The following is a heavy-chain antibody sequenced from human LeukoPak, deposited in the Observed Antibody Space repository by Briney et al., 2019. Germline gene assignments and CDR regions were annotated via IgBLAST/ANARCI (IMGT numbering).Heavy chain of an antibody. D-gene: IGHD6-6*01. Sequence: PSETLSLTCAVYGGSFSGYYWSWIRQPPGKGLEWIGEINHSGSTNYNPSLKSRVTISVDTSKNQFSLKLSSMTAADTAVYYCARASIAARRYDYWGQGTLVTVSS. CDR2: INHSGST. CDR1: GGSFSGYY. J-gene: IGHJ4*02. V-gene: IGHV4-34*01. CDR3: ARASIAARRYDY.